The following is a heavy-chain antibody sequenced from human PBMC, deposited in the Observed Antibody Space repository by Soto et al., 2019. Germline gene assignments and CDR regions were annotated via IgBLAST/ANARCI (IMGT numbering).Heavy chain of an antibody. CDR3: ARGSSSYYDYGMDV. V-gene: IGHV4-30-2*01. CDR2: IYDSGST. CDR1: GDSISRGGYS. Sequence: PSETLSLTCAVSGDSISRGGYSWTWIRQPPGKALEWIGNIYDSGSTPYNPSLKSRVTISVDTSKNQFSLRLTSVTAADTAVYFCARGSSSYYDYGMDVWGQGTTVTVSS. D-gene: IGHD6-6*01. J-gene: IGHJ6*02.